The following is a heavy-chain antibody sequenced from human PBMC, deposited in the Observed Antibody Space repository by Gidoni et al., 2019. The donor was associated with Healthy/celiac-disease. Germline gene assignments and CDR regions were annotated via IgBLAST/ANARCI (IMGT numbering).Heavy chain of an antibody. D-gene: IGHD3-22*01. CDR1: GFTFSSYE. Sequence: EVQLVESGGGLVQPGGSLRLSCAASGFTFSSYEMNWVRQAPGKGLEWVSYSSSSGSTIYYADSVKGRFTISRDNAKNSLYLQMNSLRAEDTAVYYCAREAPPYYYDSSGYYNYYYYYGMDVWGQGTTVTVSS. V-gene: IGHV3-48*03. CDR2: SSSSGSTI. CDR3: AREAPPYYYDSSGYYNYYYYYGMDV. J-gene: IGHJ6*02.